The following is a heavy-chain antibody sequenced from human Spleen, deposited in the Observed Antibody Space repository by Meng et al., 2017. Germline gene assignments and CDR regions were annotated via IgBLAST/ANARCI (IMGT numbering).Heavy chain of an antibody. D-gene: IGHD3-22*01. CDR1: GLTFSSYE. J-gene: IGHJ4*02. CDR3: AKDTHIVVVITSDY. CDR2: ISGSGSTK. Sequence: GESLKISCAVSGLTFSSYEINWVRQAPGKGLEWVSYISGSGSTKYYADSVKGRFTISRDNSKNTLYLQMNSLRAEDTAVYYCAKDTHIVVVITSDYWGQGTLVTVSS. V-gene: IGHV3-48*03.